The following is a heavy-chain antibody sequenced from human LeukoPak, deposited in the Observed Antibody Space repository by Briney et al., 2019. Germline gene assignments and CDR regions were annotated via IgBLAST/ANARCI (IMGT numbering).Heavy chain of an antibody. V-gene: IGHV3-7*01. J-gene: IGHJ4*02. Sequence: GGSLRLSCAASGFTFSSYDMSWVRQAPGKGLEWVARLHADGIERYYVDPVKGRFTISRDNAKNSLHLQMYSLGLDDTAVYYCARGGYSFDYLGQGTLVTVSS. CDR3: ARGGYSFDY. D-gene: IGHD5-12*01. CDR1: GFTFSSYD. CDR2: LHADGIER.